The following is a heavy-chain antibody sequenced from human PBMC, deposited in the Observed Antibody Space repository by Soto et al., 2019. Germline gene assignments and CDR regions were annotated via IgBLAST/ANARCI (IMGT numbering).Heavy chain of an antibody. D-gene: IGHD3-22*01. CDR3: ARLLDYDSSGYPFDY. J-gene: IGHJ4*02. CDR1: GGTFSRYA. CDR2: IIPIFGTA. Sequence: ASVKGSFRASGGTFSRYAISWVRQAPGQGLEWMGGIIPIFGTANYAQKFQGRVTITADESTSTAYMELSSLRSEDTAVYYCARLLDYDSSGYPFDYCGQGTLVTVSS. V-gene: IGHV1-69*13.